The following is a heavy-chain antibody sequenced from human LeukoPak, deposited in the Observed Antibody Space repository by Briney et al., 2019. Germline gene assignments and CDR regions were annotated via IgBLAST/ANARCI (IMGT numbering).Heavy chain of an antibody. CDR1: GFTFGDYA. V-gene: IGHV3-49*03. CDR3: TREGYSYGAHYYYYYYMDV. Sequence: PGGSLRLSCTASGFTFGDYAMSWFRQAPGKGLEGVGFIRSKAYGGTTEYAASVKGRFTISRDDSKSIAYLQMNSLKTEDTAVYYCTREGYSYGAHYYYYYYMDVWGKGTTVTVSS. D-gene: IGHD5-18*01. CDR2: IRSKAYGGTT. J-gene: IGHJ6*03.